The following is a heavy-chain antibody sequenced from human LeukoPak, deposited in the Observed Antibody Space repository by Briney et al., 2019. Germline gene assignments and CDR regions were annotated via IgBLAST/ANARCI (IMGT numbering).Heavy chain of an antibody. Sequence: SETLSLTCTVSGGSISSYYWSWIRQPPGKGLEWIGYIHNSGSTKYNPSLKSPVSISVDTSKNQFSLKLSSVTAADTAVYYCARSSEGRYYYDSSGYSYYYYYMDVWGKGTTVTISS. J-gene: IGHJ6*03. CDR2: IHNSGST. V-gene: IGHV4-59*01. CDR1: GGSISSYY. D-gene: IGHD3-22*01. CDR3: ARSSEGRYYYDSSGYSYYYYYMDV.